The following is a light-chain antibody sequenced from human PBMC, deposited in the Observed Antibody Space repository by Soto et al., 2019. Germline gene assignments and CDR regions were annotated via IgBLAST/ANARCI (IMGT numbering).Light chain of an antibody. J-gene: IGKJ4*01. CDR3: QQYNSYVT. V-gene: IGKV1-5*03. CDR1: QSISSW. Sequence: DIQMTQSPSTLSASVGDRVTITCRASQSISSWLAWYQQKPGKAPKLLIYKASSLESGVPSRFSGSGSGTEVTLTISSLQPDDFATYYCQQYNSYVTVGGGTKVEIK. CDR2: KAS.